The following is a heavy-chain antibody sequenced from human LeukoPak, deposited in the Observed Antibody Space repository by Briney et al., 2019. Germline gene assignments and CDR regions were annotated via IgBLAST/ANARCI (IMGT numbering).Heavy chain of an antibody. Sequence: PGGSLRLSCAASGFTVSSNYMSWVRQAPGKGLEWVSVIYSGGSTYYADSVKGRFTTSRDNSKNTLYLQMNSLRAEDTAVYYCARMGYYYSIPTFFDYWGQGTLVTVSS. D-gene: IGHD3-22*01. V-gene: IGHV3-66*02. J-gene: IGHJ4*02. CDR2: IYSGGST. CDR1: GFTVSSNY. CDR3: ARMGYYYSIPTFFDY.